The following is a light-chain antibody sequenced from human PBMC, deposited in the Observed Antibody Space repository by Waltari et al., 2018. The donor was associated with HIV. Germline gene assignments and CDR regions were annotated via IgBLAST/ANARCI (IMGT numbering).Light chain of an antibody. CDR1: QTVINR. J-gene: IGKJ3*01. V-gene: IGKV1-39*01. CDR2: DSS. CDR3: QQSYRTPLT. Sequence: DIQMTQYPSSLSASVGDSVTIPCRASQTVINRVNWYQQKPGKAPKVLIFDSSTLQSGVPSRFSGGGAGTEFTLTISDLQPDDFASYFYQQSYRTPLTFGPGTKVDIK.